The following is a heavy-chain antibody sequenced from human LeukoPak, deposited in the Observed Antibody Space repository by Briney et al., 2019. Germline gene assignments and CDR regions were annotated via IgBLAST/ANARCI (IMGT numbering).Heavy chain of an antibody. CDR1: GGSISSSRDD. D-gene: IGHD3-10*01. J-gene: IGHJ3*02. Sequence: SETLSLTCTVSGGSISSSRDDWDWIRPPPGKGLEWRGRISYTGITYYNPSLKSRVTISVDTSKNQFSLKLSSVTAADTAVYYCARNPYYYDSGSYYNSAFDIWGQGTLVTVSS. CDR2: ISYTGIT. V-gene: IGHV4-39*01. CDR3: ARNPYYYDSGSYYNSAFDI.